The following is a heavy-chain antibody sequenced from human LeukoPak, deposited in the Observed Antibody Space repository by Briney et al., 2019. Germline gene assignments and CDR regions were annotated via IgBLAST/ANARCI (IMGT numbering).Heavy chain of an antibody. J-gene: IGHJ4*02. D-gene: IGHD5-12*01. CDR2: ISGRTGAT. CDR1: GFTFTTNA. Sequence: GGSLRLSCVASGFTFTTNAMSWVRQAPGKGLEWVSAISGRTGATYYADSEKGRFTISRDNSKSTLYLQMDSLRAEDTAVYYCAKCGNSGCHLIDYWGQGTLVTVSS. V-gene: IGHV3-23*01. CDR3: AKCGNSGCHLIDY.